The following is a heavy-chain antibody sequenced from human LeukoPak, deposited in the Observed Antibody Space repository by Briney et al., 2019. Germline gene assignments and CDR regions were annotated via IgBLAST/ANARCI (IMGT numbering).Heavy chain of an antibody. CDR2: INPSGIST. CDR3: AREVVAYCGGDCYSYGY. V-gene: IGHV1-46*01. Sequence: ASVKVSCKASGYTFTGYYMHWVRQAPGQGLEWMGIINPSGISTTYAQKFQGRVTMTRDTSTSTVYMELSSLRSEDTAVYYCAREVVAYCGGDCYSYGYWGQGTLVTVSS. J-gene: IGHJ4*02. CDR1: GYTFTGYY. D-gene: IGHD2-21*02.